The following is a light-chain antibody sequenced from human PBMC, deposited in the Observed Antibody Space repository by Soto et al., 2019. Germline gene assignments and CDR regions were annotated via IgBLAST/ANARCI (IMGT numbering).Light chain of an antibody. CDR1: SSDIGAYDY. Sequence: LTQPASLSGSPGQSITISCTGTSSDIGAYDYVSWFQQHPGKAPKLMISEVNNRPSGVSNRFSGPKSGNTAYLTISGLQVEDEAEYYCGSWDSSLSAYVFGTGTKVTVL. J-gene: IGLJ1*01. CDR3: GSWDSSLSAYV. V-gene: IGLV2-14*01. CDR2: EVN.